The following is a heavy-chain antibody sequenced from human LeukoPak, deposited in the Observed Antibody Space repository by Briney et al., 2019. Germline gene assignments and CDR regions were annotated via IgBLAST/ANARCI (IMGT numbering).Heavy chain of an antibody. Sequence: GGSLRLSCSASGFTFSNYPMHWVRQAPGKGLEWVALINSVSSHIYYADSVKGRFTISRDNSKNTLYLQMNSLKGDDTAVYYCARDYGSGMDCWGQGTQVTVSS. CDR2: INSVSSHI. J-gene: IGHJ4*02. CDR3: ARDYGSGMDC. D-gene: IGHD3-3*01. V-gene: IGHV3-21*01. CDR1: GFTFSNYP.